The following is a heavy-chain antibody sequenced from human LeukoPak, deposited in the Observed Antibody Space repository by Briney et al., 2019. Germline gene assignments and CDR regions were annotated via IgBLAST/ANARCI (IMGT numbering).Heavy chain of an antibody. CDR1: GGTFSSYA. J-gene: IGHJ4*02. CDR3: ARGLTPGGPLFDY. CDR2: IIPILGIA. Sequence: SVKVSCKASGGTFSSYAISWVGQAPGQGLEWMGRIIPILGIANYAQKFQGRVTITADKSTSTAYMELSSLRSEDTAVYYCARGLTPGGPLFDYWGQGTLVTVSS. V-gene: IGHV1-69*04. D-gene: IGHD2-8*02.